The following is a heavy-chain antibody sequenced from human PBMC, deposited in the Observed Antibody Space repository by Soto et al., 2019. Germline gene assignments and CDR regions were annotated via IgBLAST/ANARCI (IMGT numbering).Heavy chain of an antibody. CDR1: GYTFTSYG. CDR2: ISAYNGNT. J-gene: IGHJ6*02. D-gene: IGHD2-15*01. V-gene: IGHV1-18*04. Sequence: ASVKVSCKASGYTFTSYGISWVRQAPGQGLEWMGWISAYNGNTNYAQKLQGRVTMTTDTSTSTAYMELRSLRSDDTAVYYCARDRGGDCSGGSCYHVGLYYSYGMDVWGQGTTVTVSS. CDR3: ARDRGGDCSGGSCYHVGLYYSYGMDV.